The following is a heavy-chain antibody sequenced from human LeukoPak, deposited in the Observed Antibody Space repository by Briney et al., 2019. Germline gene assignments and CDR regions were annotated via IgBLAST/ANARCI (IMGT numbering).Heavy chain of an antibody. CDR2: IIPILGIA. CDR1: GGTFSSYA. D-gene: IGHD4-17*01. Sequence: ASVKVSCKASGGTFSSYAISWVRQAPGQGLEWMGRIIPILGIANYAQKFQGRVTITADKSTSTAYMELSSLRSEDTAVYYCARGDYGDYVGYFDYWGQGTLVTVSS. J-gene: IGHJ4*02. V-gene: IGHV1-69*04. CDR3: ARGDYGDYVGYFDY.